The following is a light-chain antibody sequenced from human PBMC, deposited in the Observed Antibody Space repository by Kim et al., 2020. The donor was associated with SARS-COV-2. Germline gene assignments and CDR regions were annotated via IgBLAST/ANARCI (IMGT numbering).Light chain of an antibody. J-gene: IGKJ4*01. V-gene: IGKV2-28*01. CDR2: LGS. CDR1: QSLLHSNGYNY. Sequence: DIVMTQSPLSLPVTPGEPASISCRSSQSLLHSNGYNYLDWDVQKPGQSPQLLIYLGSNRAPGVPDRFSGSGSGTDFTLKITRVEAEDVGVYYCMQSLQTFTFGGGTKVDIK. CDR3: MQSLQTFT.